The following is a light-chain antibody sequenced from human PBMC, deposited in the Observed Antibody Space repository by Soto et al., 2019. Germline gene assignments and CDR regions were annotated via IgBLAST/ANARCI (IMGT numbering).Light chain of an antibody. CDR1: ETLSSNS. J-gene: IGKJ4*01. CDR2: GAS. Sequence: EIVLTQSPGTLSLSTGERATLSCRASETLSSNSLAWYQQRPGQTPRVLVYGASNRATGIPDNFSGSGSGTDFTLTISRLEPEDFAVYYCQQYESLPITFGGGTKVDI. CDR3: QQYESLPIT. V-gene: IGKV3-20*01.